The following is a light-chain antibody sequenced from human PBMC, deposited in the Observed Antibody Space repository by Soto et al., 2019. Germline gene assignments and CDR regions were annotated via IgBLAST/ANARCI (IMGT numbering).Light chain of an antibody. CDR1: RSNIGKNF. J-gene: IGLJ2*01. CDR3: ATWDTDLGTGEVV. V-gene: IGLV1-51*01. CDR2: DNS. Sequence: QSVLTQPPSQSAAPGQKVTISCSGARSNIGKNFVSWYQHLPGTAPKLLIYDNSQRPSGIPDRFSGSKSGTSATLGITGLQTGDEADYYCATWDTDLGTGEVVFGGGTKLTVL.